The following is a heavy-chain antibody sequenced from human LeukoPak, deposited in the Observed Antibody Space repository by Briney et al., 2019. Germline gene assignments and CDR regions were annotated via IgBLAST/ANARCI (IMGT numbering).Heavy chain of an antibody. Sequence: SETLSLTCTVSGGSISSSSYYWGWIRQPPGKGLEWIGSIYYSGSTYYNPSLKSRVTISVDTSKNQFSLKLSSVTAADTAVYYCARSIAVTSPNYYFDYWGQGTLVTVSS. D-gene: IGHD6-19*01. V-gene: IGHV4-39*07. J-gene: IGHJ4*02. CDR3: ARSIAVTSPNYYFDY. CDR2: IYYSGST. CDR1: GGSISSSSYY.